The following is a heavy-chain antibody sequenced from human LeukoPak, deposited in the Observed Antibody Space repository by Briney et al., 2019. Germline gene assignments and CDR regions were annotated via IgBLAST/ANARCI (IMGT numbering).Heavy chain of an antibody. CDR3: ARDRGAAAGMNWFDP. CDR2: IHYSGST. V-gene: IGHV4-59*01. CDR1: DDSISTYY. J-gene: IGHJ5*02. Sequence: SETLSLTCTVSDDSISTYYWSWIRQPPGKGLEWIGYIHYSGSTSYNPSLMSRVTISVDTSKNHLSLRLTSVTAADTAFYYCARDRGAAAGMNWFDPWGQGILVTVSS. D-gene: IGHD6-13*01.